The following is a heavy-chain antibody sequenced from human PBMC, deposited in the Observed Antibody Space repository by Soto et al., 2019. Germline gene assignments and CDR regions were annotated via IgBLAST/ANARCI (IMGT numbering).Heavy chain of an antibody. V-gene: IGHV3-23*01. J-gene: IGHJ4*02. CDR2: ISGSGGST. Sequence: PGGSLRLSCAASGFTFSSYAMSWVRQAPGKGLEWVSAISGSGGSTYYADSVKGRFTISRDNSKNTLYLQMNSLRAEDTAVYYCAKDGVRGYSYSKYYFDYWGQGTLVTVSS. D-gene: IGHD5-18*01. CDR1: GFTFSSYA. CDR3: AKDGVRGYSYSKYYFDY.